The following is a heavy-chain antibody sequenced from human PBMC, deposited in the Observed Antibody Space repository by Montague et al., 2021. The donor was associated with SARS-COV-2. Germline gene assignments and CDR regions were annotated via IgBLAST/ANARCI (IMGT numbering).Heavy chain of an antibody. CDR1: GGSISSYY. Sequence: SETLSLTCTVSGGSISSYYWSWICQPPGKGLEWIGEINHSGSTNYYPSLKSRVTISVDTSKNQFSLKLSSVTAADTAVYYCARAGVAAGTTAVTYYYYYGMDVWGQGTTVTVSS. V-gene: IGHV4-34*01. CDR3: ARAGVAAGTTAVTYYYYYGMDV. D-gene: IGHD6-13*01. J-gene: IGHJ6*02. CDR2: INHSGST.